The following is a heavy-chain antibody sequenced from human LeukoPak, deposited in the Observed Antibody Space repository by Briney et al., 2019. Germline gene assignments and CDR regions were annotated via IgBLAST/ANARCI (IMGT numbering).Heavy chain of an antibody. D-gene: IGHD3-9*01. CDR3: AKGQHPTYYDILTGSYGMDV. CDR2: ISGSRGST. V-gene: IGHV3-23*01. Sequence: QPGRSLRLSCAASGFTFSSYAMSWVRQAPGRGLEWVSAISGSRGSTYYADSVKGRFTISRDNSKNTLYLQMNSLRAEDTAVYYCAKGQHPTYYDILTGSYGMDVWGQGTTVTVSS. J-gene: IGHJ6*02. CDR1: GFTFSSYA.